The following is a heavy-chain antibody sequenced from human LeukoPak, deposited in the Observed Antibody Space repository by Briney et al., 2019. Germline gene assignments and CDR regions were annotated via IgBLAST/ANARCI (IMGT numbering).Heavy chain of an antibody. V-gene: IGHV2-5*01. Sequence: ESGPTLVKPTQTLTLTCTFSGFSLSTSGVGVGWIRQPPGKALEWLALIYWNDDKRYSPSLKSRLTITKDTSKNQVVLTMTNMGPVDTATYYCAHRPPPRDSSCYYLFDYWGQGTLVTVSS. CDR3: AHRPPPRDSSCYYLFDY. CDR1: GFSLSTSGVG. J-gene: IGHJ4*02. D-gene: IGHD3-22*01. CDR2: IYWNDDK.